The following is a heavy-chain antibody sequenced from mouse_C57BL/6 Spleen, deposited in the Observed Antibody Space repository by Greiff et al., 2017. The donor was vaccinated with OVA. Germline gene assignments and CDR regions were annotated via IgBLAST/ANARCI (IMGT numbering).Heavy chain of an antibody. CDR2: IYPGGGDT. CDR3: AREASTSWYFDV. V-gene: IGHV1-63*01. D-gene: IGHD5-1*01. CDR1: GYTFTNYW. J-gene: IGHJ1*03. Sequence: VQLQQSGAELVRPGTSVKMSCKASGYTFTNYWIGWVKQRPGHGLEWIGDIYPGGGDTTYNEKFKGKATLTADKSSSTAYMQLSSLTSEYSAIYYCAREASTSWYFDVWGTGTTVTVSS.